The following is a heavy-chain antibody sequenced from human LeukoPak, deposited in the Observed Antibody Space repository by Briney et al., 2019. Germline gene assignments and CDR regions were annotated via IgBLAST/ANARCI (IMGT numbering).Heavy chain of an antibody. J-gene: IGHJ4*02. CDR2: IYHSGST. Sequence: SETLSLTCTVSGYSISSGYYWGWIRQPPGKGLEWIGSIYHSGSTNYNPSLKSRVTISVDTSKNQFSLKLSSVTAADTAVYYCALSSGPPPGLSFDYWGQGTLVTVSS. CDR3: ALSSGPPPGLSFDY. CDR1: GYSISSGYY. D-gene: IGHD6-19*01. V-gene: IGHV4-38-2*02.